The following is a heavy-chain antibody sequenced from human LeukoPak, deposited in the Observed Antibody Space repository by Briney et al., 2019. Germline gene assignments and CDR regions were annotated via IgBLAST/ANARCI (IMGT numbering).Heavy chain of an antibody. J-gene: IGHJ4*02. CDR3: ARSGRGYSYGPMYYFDY. CDR2: IHTSGST. D-gene: IGHD5-18*01. CDR1: GGSISSYY. Sequence: SETLSLTCTVSGGSISSYYWSWIRQPPGKGLEWIGYIHTSGSTNYNPSLKSRVTISVDTSKNQFSLKLRSVTAADTAVYYCARSGRGYSYGPMYYFDYWGQGTLVTVSS. V-gene: IGHV4-4*08.